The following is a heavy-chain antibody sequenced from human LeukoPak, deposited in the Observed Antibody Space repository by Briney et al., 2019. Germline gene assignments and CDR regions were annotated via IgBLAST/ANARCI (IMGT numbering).Heavy chain of an antibody. D-gene: IGHD3-22*01. CDR2: IYYSGST. V-gene: IGHV4-30-4*01. CDR1: GGSISSGDYY. CDR3: ARNYYDSSGYPALRY. J-gene: IGHJ4*02. Sequence: PSETLSLTCTVSGGSISSGDYYWSWIRQPPGKGLEWIGYIYYSGSTYYNPSLKSRVTISVDTSKNQFSLKLSSVTAADTAVYYCARNYYDSSGYPALRYWGQGTWSPSPQ.